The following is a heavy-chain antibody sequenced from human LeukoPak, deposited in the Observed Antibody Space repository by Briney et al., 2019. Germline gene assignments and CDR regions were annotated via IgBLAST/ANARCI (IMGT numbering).Heavy chain of an antibody. CDR3: AKDPRYYGSGSYFDY. CDR1: GFTFSSYS. CDR2: ISSSSSYI. D-gene: IGHD3-10*01. J-gene: IGHJ4*02. Sequence: PGGSLRLSCAASGFTFSSYSMNWVRQAPGKGLEWVSSISSSSSYIYYADSVKGRFTISRDNAKNSLYLQMNSLRAEDTAVYYCAKDPRYYGSGSYFDYWGQGTLVTVSS. V-gene: IGHV3-21*01.